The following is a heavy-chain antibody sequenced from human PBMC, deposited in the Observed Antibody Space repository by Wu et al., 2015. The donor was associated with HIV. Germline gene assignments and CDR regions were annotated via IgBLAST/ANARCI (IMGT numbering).Heavy chain of an antibody. CDR1: GGGFNSYA. CDR2: VIPVIGTP. Sequence: QVQLVQSGAEVKKFGSSVKVSCKASGGGFNSYAISWVRQAPGQGLEWMGGVIPVIGTPNYLQKFQGRVTITTDESTATVYMELNNLRSEDTAVYYCARDRFYGSGSYLYWGQGTLVTVSS. CDR3: ARDRFYGSGSYLY. J-gene: IGHJ4*02. V-gene: IGHV1-69*05. D-gene: IGHD3-10*01.